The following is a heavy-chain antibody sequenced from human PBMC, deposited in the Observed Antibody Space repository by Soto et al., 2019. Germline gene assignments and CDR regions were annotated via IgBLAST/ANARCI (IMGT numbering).Heavy chain of an antibody. V-gene: IGHV1-69*02. CDR1: GGTFSSYT. CDR2: IIPILGIA. Sequence: QVQLVQSGAEVKKPGSSVKVSCKASGGTFSSYTISWVRQAPGQGLEWMGRIIPILGIANYAQKFQGRVTITAHKSTSTAYVELSSLRSEDTAVYYCARTYDSSGYYGNWFDPWGQGTLVTVSS. D-gene: IGHD3-22*01. CDR3: ARTYDSSGYYGNWFDP. J-gene: IGHJ5*02.